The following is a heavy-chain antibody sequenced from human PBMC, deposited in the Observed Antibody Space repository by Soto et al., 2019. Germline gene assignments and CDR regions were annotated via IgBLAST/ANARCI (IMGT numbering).Heavy chain of an antibody. V-gene: IGHV1-18*01. D-gene: IGHD6-19*01. CDR1: GYTFSNYG. CDR2: ISGYNGNT. J-gene: IGHJ6*02. Sequence: QVQLVQSGAEVKKPGASVTVSCKTSGYTFSNYGINWVRQAPGQGLEWMGWISGYNGNTNYAQTVQGRVTMTTDPSTGTVYMELRSLKSDATAIYYCSRFIMVGGWFDPNYYHGMDVWGQGTTVTVSS. CDR3: SRFIMVGGWFDPNYYHGMDV.